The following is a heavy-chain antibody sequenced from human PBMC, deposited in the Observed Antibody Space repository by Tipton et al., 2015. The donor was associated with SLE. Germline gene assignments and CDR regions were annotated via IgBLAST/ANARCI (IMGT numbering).Heavy chain of an antibody. CDR1: GGSMTGSY. J-gene: IGHJ2*01. D-gene: IGHD6-13*01. CDR2: IYYSGDT. Sequence: TLSLTCSVSGGSMTGSYWSWVRQPPGRGLEWIGSIYYSGDTHYNPSLNSRVTMSADTSKNQFSLRLSSVTTADTAVYYCARPLRIAAAWYFDLWGRGTLVTVSS. V-gene: IGHV4-59*07. CDR3: ARPLRIAAAWYFDL.